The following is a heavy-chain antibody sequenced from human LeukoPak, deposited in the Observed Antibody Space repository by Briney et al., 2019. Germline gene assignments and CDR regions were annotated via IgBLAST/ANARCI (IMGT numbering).Heavy chain of an antibody. D-gene: IGHD3-22*01. CDR2: ISWNRGSI. CDR3: AKDSNYYDSSGYTPGAFDI. Sequence: GGSLRLSCAASGFTFDDYAMHWVRQAPGKGLDWVSGISWNRGSIGYADSVKGRFTISRDNAKNSLSLQMNSLRAEDTALYYCAKDSNYYDSSGYTPGAFDIWGQGTMVTVSS. V-gene: IGHV3-9*01. J-gene: IGHJ3*02. CDR1: GFTFDDYA.